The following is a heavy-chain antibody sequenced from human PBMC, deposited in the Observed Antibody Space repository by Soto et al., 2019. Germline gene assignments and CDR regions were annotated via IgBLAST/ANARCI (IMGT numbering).Heavy chain of an antibody. D-gene: IGHD2-15*01. CDR2: TYTGGST. V-gene: IGHV3-53*01. Sequence: EVQLVESGGGLIQPGGSLRLSCAASEFTVYSNYMSWVRQAPGKGLEWVSVTYTGGSTYYADSVKGRFIISRDNSKNTLYLQMNRLRAEDTAVYYCARDRSPLGIWSYGMDVWGQGTTVTVSS. J-gene: IGHJ6*02. CDR3: ARDRSPLGIWSYGMDV. CDR1: EFTVYSNY.